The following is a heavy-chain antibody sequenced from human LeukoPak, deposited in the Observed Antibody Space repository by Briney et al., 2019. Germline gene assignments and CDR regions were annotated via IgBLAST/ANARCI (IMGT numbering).Heavy chain of an antibody. D-gene: IGHD4-17*01. J-gene: IGHJ4*02. CDR3: AREFGYAVTSLDY. Sequence: SETLSLTCTVSGGSISSGSYYWSWIRQPAGKGLEWIGRIYTSGSTHYNPSLKSRVTISVDTSKNQLSLKLSSVTAADTAVYYRAREFGYAVTSLDYWGQGTLVTVSS. V-gene: IGHV4-61*02. CDR2: IYTSGST. CDR1: GGSISSGSYY.